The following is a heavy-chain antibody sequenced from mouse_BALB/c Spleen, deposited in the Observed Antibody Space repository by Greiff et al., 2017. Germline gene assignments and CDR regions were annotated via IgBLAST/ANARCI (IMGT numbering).Heavy chain of an antibody. D-gene: IGHD2-1*01. CDR1: GFSLTSYG. J-gene: IGHJ2*01. CDR3: ARGNYVYFDY. Sequence: VKLMESGPGLVAPSQSLSITCTVSGFSLTSYGVHWVRQPPGKGLEWLGVIWAGGSTNYNSALMSRLSISKDNSKSQVFLRMNSLQTDDTAMYYCARGNYVYFDYWGQGTTLTVSS. CDR2: IWAGGST. V-gene: IGHV2-9*02.